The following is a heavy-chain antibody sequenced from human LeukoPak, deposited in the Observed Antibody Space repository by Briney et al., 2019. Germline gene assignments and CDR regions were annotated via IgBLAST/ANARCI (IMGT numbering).Heavy chain of an antibody. V-gene: IGHV4-39*07. J-gene: IGHJ5*02. CDR3: ARAIVVVPAAIDWFDP. CDR1: GVSISSSSYY. CDR2: IYYSGST. Sequence: SETLSLTCTVSGVSISSSSYYWGWLRQPPGKGLEWIGSIYYSGSTYYNPSLKSRVTISVDTSKNQFSLKLSSVTAADTAVYYCARAIVVVPAAIDWFDPWGQGTLVTVSS. D-gene: IGHD2-2*02.